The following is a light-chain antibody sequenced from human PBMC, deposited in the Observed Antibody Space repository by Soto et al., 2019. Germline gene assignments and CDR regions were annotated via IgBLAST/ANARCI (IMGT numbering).Light chain of an antibody. J-gene: IGKJ1*01. V-gene: IGKV1-39*01. CDR2: EGS. Sequence: DVHLTQSPSSLSASVGDRVTITCRASQFINDYLNWYQQRPGEAPKALIYEGSTLQSGVPSRFSGGGSGTDFTLTISSLQPEDVATYFCQQSYSDWTFGQGTKVEIK. CDR3: QQSYSDWT. CDR1: QFINDY.